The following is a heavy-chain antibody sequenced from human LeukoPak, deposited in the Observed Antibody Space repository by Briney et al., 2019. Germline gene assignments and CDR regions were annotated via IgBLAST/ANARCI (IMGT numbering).Heavy chain of an antibody. D-gene: IGHD6-19*01. Sequence: GGSLRLSCAASGFTLSSYSMNWVRQAPGKGLEWVSSIDGSSKYIYYADSVKGRFTISRDNAKSSLYLQMNSLRAEDTAVYYCARDRQWHNYWGQGTLVTVSS. CDR1: GFTLSSYS. J-gene: IGHJ4*02. CDR3: ARDRQWHNY. V-gene: IGHV3-21*01. CDR2: IDGSSKYI.